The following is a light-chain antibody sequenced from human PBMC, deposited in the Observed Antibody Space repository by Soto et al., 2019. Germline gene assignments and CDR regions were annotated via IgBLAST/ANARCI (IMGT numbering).Light chain of an antibody. CDR3: QQYHIYSGT. Sequence: DIGMTPSQATLSVSPVERATLSCTASQSVSSNLAWYQQKPGQAPRLLIYGASSRATGIPDRFSGSGAGTEFTLTINSRQPADFATYYCQQYHIYSGTFGQGTKVDI. J-gene: IGKJ1*01. CDR1: QSVSSN. CDR2: GAS. V-gene: IGKV3D-15*01.